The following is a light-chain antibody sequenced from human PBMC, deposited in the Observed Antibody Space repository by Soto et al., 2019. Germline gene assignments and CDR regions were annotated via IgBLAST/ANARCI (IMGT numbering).Light chain of an antibody. V-gene: IGLV2-14*03. Sequence: QSALTQPASVSGSPGQSITISCTGANSDIGNYDFVSWYRQHPGEAPKVLIFDVSNRPSGISNRLSGSKSGNTASLTIYGLQAEDYSDYFCSSYTSTLSFYVSGTGTKVTVL. CDR2: DVS. J-gene: IGLJ1*01. CDR3: SSYTSTLSFYV. CDR1: NSDIGNYDF.